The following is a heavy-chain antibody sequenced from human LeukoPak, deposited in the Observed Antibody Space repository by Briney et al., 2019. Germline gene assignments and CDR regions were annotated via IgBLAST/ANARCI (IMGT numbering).Heavy chain of an antibody. J-gene: IGHJ3*02. Sequence: PSETLSLTCTVSGGSISSGDYYWSCIRQPPGKGLECIGYIYYSGSTYYNPSLKSRVTISVDTSKNQFSLKLSSVTAADTAVYYCARDRVRQLVPDAFDIWGQGTMVTVSS. CDR3: ARDRVRQLVPDAFDI. CDR2: IYYSGST. V-gene: IGHV4-30-4*02. D-gene: IGHD6-13*01. CDR1: GGSISSGDYY.